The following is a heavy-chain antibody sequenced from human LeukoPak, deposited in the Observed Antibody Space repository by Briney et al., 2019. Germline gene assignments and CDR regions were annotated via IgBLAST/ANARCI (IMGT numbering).Heavy chain of an antibody. J-gene: IGHJ4*02. Sequence: SETLSLTCTVSGGSISSDSYYWDWIRQPPGKGLEWIGYIYYSGSTNYNPSLKSRVTISVDTSKNQFSLKLSSVTAADTAVYYCARGHSGSYNFDYWGQGTLVTVSS. V-gene: IGHV4-61*01. CDR3: ARGHSGSYNFDY. CDR2: IYYSGST. D-gene: IGHD1-26*01. CDR1: GGSISSDSYY.